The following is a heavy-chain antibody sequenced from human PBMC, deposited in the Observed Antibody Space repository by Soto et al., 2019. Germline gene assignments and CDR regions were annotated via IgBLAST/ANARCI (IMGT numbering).Heavy chain of an antibody. Sequence: SETLSLTCTVSGGSISSSNYYWGWIRQSPGKGLEWIGSIYYTGSTYYNPSLKSRVTISVDTSKKQFSVKLSSVTAADTAVYYCARGRYCSSTSCQGYDAFDIWGQGTMVTVSS. J-gene: IGHJ3*02. CDR2: IYYTGST. CDR3: ARGRYCSSTSCQGYDAFDI. V-gene: IGHV4-39*01. CDR1: GGSISSSNYY. D-gene: IGHD2-2*01.